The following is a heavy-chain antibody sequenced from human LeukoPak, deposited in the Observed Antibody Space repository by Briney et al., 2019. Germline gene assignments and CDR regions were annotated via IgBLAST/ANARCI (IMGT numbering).Heavy chain of an antibody. CDR1: GGSISSGSYY. V-gene: IGHV4-61*02. CDR2: IYTSGST. J-gene: IGHJ6*03. D-gene: IGHD4-17*01. Sequence: PSQTVSLTCTVSGGSISSGSYYWSWIRQPAGKGLEWIGRIYTSGSTNYNPSLKSRVTISVDTSKNQFSLKLSSVTAADTAVYYCARGESGMNDYGDYSYMDVWGKGTTVTVSS. CDR3: ARGESGMNDYGDYSYMDV.